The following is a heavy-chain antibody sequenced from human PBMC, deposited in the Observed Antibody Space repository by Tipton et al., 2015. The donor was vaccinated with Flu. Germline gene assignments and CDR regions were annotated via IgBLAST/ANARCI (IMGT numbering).Heavy chain of an antibody. CDR2: IWHNVRA. D-gene: IGHD3-22*01. CDR3: ARDLKWSSAYYNPFGY. J-gene: IGHJ4*02. CDR1: GYSIRTGYI. V-gene: IGHV4-38-2*02. Sequence: TLSLTCSVSGYSIRTGYIWAWIRQPPGKGLEFVGSIWHNVRAYHNPSLKSRVTLSIDTSKNQFSLNLSSVTAADTAVYYCARDLKWSSAYYNPFGYWGQGTLVTVSS.